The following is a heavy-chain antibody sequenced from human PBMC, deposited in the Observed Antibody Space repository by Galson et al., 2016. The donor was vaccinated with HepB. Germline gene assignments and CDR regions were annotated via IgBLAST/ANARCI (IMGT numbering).Heavy chain of an antibody. Sequence: SVQVSCKASGGTFSTYTITWVRQAPGQGLEWMGGIIPSFGTATYAQKFQGRVTMSADESTSTAYMELSSLRSEDTAVYYCARGEVQWLDVLLHYWGQGTLVTVSS. CDR2: IIPSFGTA. D-gene: IGHD6-19*01. CDR3: ARGEVQWLDVLLHY. V-gene: IGHV1-69*13. J-gene: IGHJ4*02. CDR1: GGTFSTYT.